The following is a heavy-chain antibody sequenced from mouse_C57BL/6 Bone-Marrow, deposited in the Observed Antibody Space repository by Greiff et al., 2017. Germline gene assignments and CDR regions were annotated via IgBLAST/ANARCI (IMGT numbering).Heavy chain of an antibody. CDR2: IDPSDSYT. J-gene: IGHJ2*01. V-gene: IGHV1-69*01. CDR1: GYTFTSYW. CDR3: ARGDFDY. Sequence: VQLQQPGAELVMPGASVKLSCKASGYTFTSYWMHWVKQRPGQGLAWIGEIDPSDSYTNYNQKFKGKSTLTVDKSSSTAYMQLSSLTSEDSAVYFCARGDFDYWGQGTTLTVSS.